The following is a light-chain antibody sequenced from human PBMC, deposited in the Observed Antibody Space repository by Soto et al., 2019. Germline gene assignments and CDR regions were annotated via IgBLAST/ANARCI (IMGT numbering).Light chain of an antibody. V-gene: IGLV2-14*01. Sequence: QAALTAPAPVPGSPGQSITVSCTGTSSDVGGYNYVSWYQQHPGKAPKLMIYDVSNRPSGVSNRFSGSKSGNTASLTISGLQAEDVADDSGSSYTSTSTPYVFGPVTKDT. CDR1: SSDVGGYNY. CDR2: DVS. J-gene: IGLJ1*01. CDR3: SSYTSTSTPYV.